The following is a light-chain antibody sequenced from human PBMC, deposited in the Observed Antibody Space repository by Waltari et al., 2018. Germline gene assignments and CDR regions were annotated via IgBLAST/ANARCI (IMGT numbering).Light chain of an antibody. V-gene: IGKV3-11*01. CDR3: QQRSNWTPHT. Sequence: EIVLTQSPAPLSLSPGDTATLSCRASQSVGSYLAWYQQKPGQPPRLLIYDASNRATGVPARFRGSGSGTDFTLTISSLEAEDFAVYYCQQRSNWTPHTFGQGARLEIK. J-gene: IGKJ2*01. CDR2: DAS. CDR1: QSVGSY.